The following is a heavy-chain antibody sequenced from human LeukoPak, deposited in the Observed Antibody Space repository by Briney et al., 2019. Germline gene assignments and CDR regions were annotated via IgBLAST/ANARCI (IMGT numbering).Heavy chain of an antibody. J-gene: IGHJ4*02. CDR2: ISYDGSNK. CDR1: GFAFSSYW. Sequence: GGSLRLSCAASGFAFSSYWMSWVRQAPGKGLEWVAVISYDGSNKYYADSVKGRFTISRDNSKNTLYLQMNSLRAEDTAVYYCARDSDITMIVVADYWGQGTLVTVSS. CDR3: ARDSDITMIVVADY. V-gene: IGHV3-30*03. D-gene: IGHD3-22*01.